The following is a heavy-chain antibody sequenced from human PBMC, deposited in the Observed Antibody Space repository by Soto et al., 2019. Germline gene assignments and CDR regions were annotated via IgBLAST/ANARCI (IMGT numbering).Heavy chain of an antibody. J-gene: IGHJ6*03. Sequence: GGSLRLSCAASGFTFSGSAMHWVRQASGKGLEWVGRIRSKANSYATAYAASVKGRFTISRDDSKNTAYLQMNSLKTEDTAVYYCTTYIGYCSSTSCYRAYYYYYYMDVWGKGTTVTVSS. CDR1: GFTFSGSA. D-gene: IGHD2-2*02. CDR3: TTYIGYCSSTSCYRAYYYYYYMDV. CDR2: IRSKANSYAT. V-gene: IGHV3-73*01.